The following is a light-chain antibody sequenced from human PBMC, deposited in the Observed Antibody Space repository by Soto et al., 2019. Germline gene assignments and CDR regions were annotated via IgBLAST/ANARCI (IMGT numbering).Light chain of an antibody. CDR1: QSVSNNY. J-gene: IGKJ2*01. CDR3: QQYGSSPPYT. CDR2: GSS. V-gene: IGKV3-20*01. Sequence: EVVLTQSPGTRSLSPGERATLSCRASQSVSNNYFAWYQQKPGQAPRLLIFGSSDRATGIPDRFSGSGSGTDFTLTISRLEPEDFAVYYCQQYGSSPPYTFGQGIKLEIK.